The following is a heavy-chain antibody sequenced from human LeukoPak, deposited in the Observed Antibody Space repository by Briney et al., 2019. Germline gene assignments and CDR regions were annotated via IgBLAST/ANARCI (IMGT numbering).Heavy chain of an antibody. Sequence: PGGSLRLSCAASGFTFSSYWMHWVRQAPGKGLEWVSRINSDGSSTSYADSVKGRFTISRDNAKNTLYLQMNSLRAEDTAVYYCARDVFWSGFSFDPWGQGTLVTVSS. J-gene: IGHJ5*02. V-gene: IGHV3-74*01. CDR2: INSDGSST. CDR1: GFTFSSYW. D-gene: IGHD3-3*01. CDR3: ARDVFWSGFSFDP.